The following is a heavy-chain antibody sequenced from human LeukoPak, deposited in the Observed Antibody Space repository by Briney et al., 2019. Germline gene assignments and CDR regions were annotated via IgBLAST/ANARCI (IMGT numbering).Heavy chain of an antibody. CDR2: ISGSAGTT. Sequence: PGGSLRLSCADSGFTFSGYAMSWVRQAPGKGLEWVSAISGSAGTTYYADSVKGRFTISRDNSKNTLYLQMNSLRAEDTAVYYCAKLSSWTDRNFDYWGQGTLVTVSS. V-gene: IGHV3-23*01. CDR1: GFTFSGYA. CDR3: AKLSSWTDRNFDY. J-gene: IGHJ4*02. D-gene: IGHD6-13*01.